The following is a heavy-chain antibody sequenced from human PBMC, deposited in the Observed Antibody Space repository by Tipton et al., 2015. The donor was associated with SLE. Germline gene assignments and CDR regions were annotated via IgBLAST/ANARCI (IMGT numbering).Heavy chain of an antibody. D-gene: IGHD2-21*01. J-gene: IGHJ6*03. CDR2: ISDDGGRT. Sequence: SLRLSCAASGFTFSNYPMHWVRQAPGQALQYVSSISDDGGRTYYANSVKGRFIISRDNSKNTLYLQMGSLRPEDMAVYYCARVVITEYYSYYMDVWGQGTLVTVSS. CDR1: GFTFSNYP. V-gene: IGHV3-64*01. CDR3: ARVVITEYYSYYMDV.